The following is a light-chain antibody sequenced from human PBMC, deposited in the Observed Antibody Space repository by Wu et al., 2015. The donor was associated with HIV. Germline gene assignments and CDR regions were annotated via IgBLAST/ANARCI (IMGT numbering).Light chain of an antibody. Sequence: EIVLTQSPATLSLSPGEGATLSCRASQTVDNYLTWYQQKPGQAPRLLIYDVSTRATGIPARFSGSGSGTDFTLTISSLEPEDFAVYYCQQRINWPLTFGGGTKVEIK. V-gene: IGKV3-11*01. CDR3: QQRINWPLT. CDR1: QTVDNY. CDR2: DVS. J-gene: IGKJ4*01.